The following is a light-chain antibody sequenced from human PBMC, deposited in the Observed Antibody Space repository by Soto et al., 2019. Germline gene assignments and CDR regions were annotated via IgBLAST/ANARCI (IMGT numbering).Light chain of an antibody. V-gene: IGKV1-39*01. CDR2: AAS. J-gene: IGKJ2*01. Sequence: DIQMTQSPSSLSASVEDRVSITCRASQTIITYLNWYQQKPGKAPKLLISAASNLQSGVPSRFSGSGSETEVTLTISSVQPEDFATYYCQQSYSTPRTFGQGTKLEIK. CDR1: QTIITY. CDR3: QQSYSTPRT.